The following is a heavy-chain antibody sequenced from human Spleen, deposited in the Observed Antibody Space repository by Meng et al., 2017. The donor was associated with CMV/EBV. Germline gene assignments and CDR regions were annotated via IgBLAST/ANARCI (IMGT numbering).Heavy chain of an antibody. Sequence: QGQLQQWGARLLKPSETLYLTCAVYGGSFSGYYWSWIRQPPGKGLEWIGEINHSGSTNYNPSLKSRVTISVDTSKNQFSLKLSSVTAADTAVYYCARGRPLAGGWYYYDSSGYPFDYWGQGTLVTVSS. CDR3: ARGRPLAGGWYYYDSSGYPFDY. V-gene: IGHV4-34*01. D-gene: IGHD3-22*01. CDR2: INHSGST. CDR1: GGSFSGYY. J-gene: IGHJ4*02.